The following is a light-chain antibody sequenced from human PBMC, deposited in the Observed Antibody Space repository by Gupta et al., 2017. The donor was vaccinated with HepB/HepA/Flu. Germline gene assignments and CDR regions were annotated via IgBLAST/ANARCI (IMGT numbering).Light chain of an antibody. CDR2: DYS. CDR3: SCFTGTNTLVV. V-gene: IGLV2-14*03. Sequence: QSALPQPASVSGSPGQSLTLSCTGTSSDVGTDKSVSWYQHYPGKAPKLLIYDYSTRPSWLSNRVSGSKSGNTASLTISGLQAEDEAEYYCSCFTGTNTLVVFGGGTKLTVL. CDR1: SSDVGTDKS. J-gene: IGLJ2*01.